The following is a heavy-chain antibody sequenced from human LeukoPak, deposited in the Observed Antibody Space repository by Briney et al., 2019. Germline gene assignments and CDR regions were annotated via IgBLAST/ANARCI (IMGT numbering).Heavy chain of an antibody. V-gene: IGHV1-2*02. CDR1: GYTFTGYY. J-gene: IGHJ4*02. CDR2: INPNSGGT. D-gene: IGHD3-3*01. CDR3: ATGITIFGVVLDY. Sequence: ASVKVSCKASGYTFTGYYMHWVRQAPGQGLEWMGWINPNSGGTNYAQKFQGRVTITADESTSTAYMELSSLRSEDTAVYYCATGITIFGVVLDYWGQGTLVTVSS.